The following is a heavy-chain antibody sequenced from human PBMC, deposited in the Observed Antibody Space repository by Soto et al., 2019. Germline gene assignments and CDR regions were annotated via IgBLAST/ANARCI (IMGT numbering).Heavy chain of an antibody. CDR3: ARLVVRGVNYYYYGMDV. CDR2: IYPGDSDT. Sequence: EVQLVQSGAEVKKPGESLKISCNGSGYSFTSYWIGWVRQMPGKGLEWMGIIYPGDSDTRYSPSFQGQVTISADKSISTAYLQWSSLKASDTAMYYCARLVVRGVNYYYYGMDVWGQGTTVTVSS. CDR1: GYSFTSYW. V-gene: IGHV5-51*03. J-gene: IGHJ6*02. D-gene: IGHD3-10*01.